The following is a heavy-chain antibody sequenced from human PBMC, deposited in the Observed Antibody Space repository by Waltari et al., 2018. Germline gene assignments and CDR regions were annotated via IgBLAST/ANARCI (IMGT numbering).Heavy chain of an antibody. CDR3: ARERGYGRAFDI. V-gene: IGHV3-20*04. CDR2: INWKGVSK. D-gene: IGHD5-12*01. Sequence: MESGGGLVRPGGSLRLSCAASGFTFDDYGMSWVRQAPGKGLEWVSGINWKGVSKTYADSLRGRITISRDSAKNSLFLDLYSLRDADTALYYCARERGYGRAFDIWGQGTMVTVSS. J-gene: IGHJ3*02. CDR1: GFTFDDYG.